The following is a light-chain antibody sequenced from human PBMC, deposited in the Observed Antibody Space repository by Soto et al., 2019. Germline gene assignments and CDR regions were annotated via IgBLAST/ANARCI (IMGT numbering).Light chain of an antibody. J-gene: IGLJ2*01. CDR3: AAWDDSLNGPV. V-gene: IGLV1-36*01. Sequence: QSALTQPPSVSEAPRQRVTISCSGSSSNIGNNAVNWYQQLPGKAPKLLIYYDDLLPSGVSDRFSGSKSGTSASLGISGLQSEDEADYYCAAWDDSLNGPVFGGGTKLTVL. CDR1: SSNIGNNA. CDR2: YDD.